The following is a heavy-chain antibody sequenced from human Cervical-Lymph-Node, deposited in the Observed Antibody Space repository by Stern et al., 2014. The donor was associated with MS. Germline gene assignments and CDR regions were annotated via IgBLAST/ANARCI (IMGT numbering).Heavy chain of an antibody. V-gene: IGHV3-33*01. CDR3: ARVRNYYDSSGYYSYYFDY. CDR2: IWYDGSNK. J-gene: IGHJ4*02. Sequence: VQLVESGGGVVQPGRSLRLSCAASGFTFSSYGMHWVRQAPGKGLEWVAVIWYDGSNKYYADSMKGRFTISRDNSKNTLYLQMNSLRAEDTAVYYCARVRNYYDSSGYYSYYFDYWGQGTLVTVSS. D-gene: IGHD3-22*01. CDR1: GFTFSSYG.